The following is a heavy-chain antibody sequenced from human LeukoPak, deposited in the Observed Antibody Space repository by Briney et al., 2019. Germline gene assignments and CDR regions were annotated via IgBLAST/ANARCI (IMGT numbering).Heavy chain of an antibody. CDR3: ARAISDYDASDI. CDR2: INQDGREK. Sequence: PGGSLRLSCAASGFTFSTYWMTWVRQAPGKGLEWVANINQDGREKYYVESVKGRFTISRDNAKNSLYLQMNSLRAEDTAVYYCARAISDYDASDIWGQGTMVTVSS. J-gene: IGHJ3*02. CDR1: GFTFSTYW. V-gene: IGHV3-7*02. D-gene: IGHD4-17*01.